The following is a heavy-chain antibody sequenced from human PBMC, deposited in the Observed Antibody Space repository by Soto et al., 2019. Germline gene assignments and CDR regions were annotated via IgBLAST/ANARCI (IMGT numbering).Heavy chain of an antibody. J-gene: IGHJ6*03. CDR2: IFSRGTT. CDR3: AICSIAAAGMRSYYSSDSYMDV. D-gene: IGHD6-13*01. V-gene: IGHV4-39*07. Sequence: PSETLSLTCTVSGGSISSSSNFWGCIRQPPGKGLEWIGSIFSRGTTYYNPSLKSRVTISVDTSKNQFSLNLSSVTAADTAVYYCAICSIAAAGMRSYYSSDSYMDVWGEGTTVTVAS. CDR1: GGSISSSSNF.